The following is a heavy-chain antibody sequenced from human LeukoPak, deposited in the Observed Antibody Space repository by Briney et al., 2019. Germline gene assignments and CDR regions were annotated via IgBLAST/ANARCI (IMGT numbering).Heavy chain of an antibody. D-gene: IGHD6-19*01. Sequence: SETLSLTCTVSGYSVTSDYYWGWIRQSPGKGLEWIGTTYHTGSTFYNPSLKSRVTISVDTSKNQFSLKVNSVTAADTAVYYCSRAYRRIAVAGTNWFDPWGQGTLVTVSS. V-gene: IGHV4-38-2*02. CDR2: TYHTGST. CDR1: GYSVTSDYY. J-gene: IGHJ5*02. CDR3: SRAYRRIAVAGTNWFDP.